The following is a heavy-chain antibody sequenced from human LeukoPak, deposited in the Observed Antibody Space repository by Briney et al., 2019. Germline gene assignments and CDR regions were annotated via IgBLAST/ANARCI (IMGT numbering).Heavy chain of an antibody. J-gene: IGHJ6*03. CDR2: ITWNSDNI. CDR1: GFTFDDYA. D-gene: IGHD3-16*01. CDR3: AKGGGGRLIYYYYMDV. V-gene: IGHV3-9*03. Sequence: GGSLRLSCAASGFTFDDYAMHWVRQAPGKGVEWVSGITWNSDNIEYADSVKGGLTISRDNAKNSLYLQMNRLRAEDMALYYCAKGGGGRLIYYYYMDVWGKGTTVTVSS.